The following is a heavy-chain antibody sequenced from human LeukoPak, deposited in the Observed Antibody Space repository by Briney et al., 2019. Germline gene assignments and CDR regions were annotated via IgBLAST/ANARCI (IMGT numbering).Heavy chain of an antibody. CDR2: ISGSGGST. CDR1: GFTFSSYA. J-gene: IGHJ6*02. CDR3: ARDQMHYDFWSGYSNPYGMDV. V-gene: IGHV3-23*01. D-gene: IGHD3-3*01. Sequence: PGGSLRLSCAASGFTFSSYAMSWVRQAPGKGLEWVSAISGSGGSTYYADSVKGRFTISRDNSKNTLYLQMNSLRAEDTAVYYCARDQMHYDFWSGYSNPYGMDVWSQGTTVTVSS.